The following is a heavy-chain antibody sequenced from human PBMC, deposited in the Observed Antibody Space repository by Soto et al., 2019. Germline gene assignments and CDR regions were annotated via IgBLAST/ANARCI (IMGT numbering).Heavy chain of an antibody. V-gene: IGHV1-69*12. CDR1: GGTFSTYA. CDR2: IIPMFGTA. J-gene: IGHJ4*02. D-gene: IGHD5-18*01. Sequence: QVQLVQSGAEVKKPESSVKVSCKAPGGTFSTYAISWVRQAPGQGLEWMGGIIPMFGTANYAQRFQDRVTITADEYTNTVYMELRSLRSADTAVYFCASGIQLWLRRINNGYSGWGQGTLVTVSS. CDR3: ASGIQLWLRRINNGYSG.